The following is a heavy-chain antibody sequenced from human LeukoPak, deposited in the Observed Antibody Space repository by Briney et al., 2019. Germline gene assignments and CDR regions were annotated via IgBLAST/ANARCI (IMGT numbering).Heavy chain of an antibody. Sequence: GGSLRLSCAASGFTFSSYWMHWVRQAPGKGLVWVSRINSDGSSTSYADSVKGRFTISRDNAKNTLYLQMNSLRAEDTAVYYCAKDRRLAAYDYWGQGTLVTVSS. V-gene: IGHV3-74*01. CDR2: INSDGSST. CDR1: GFTFSSYW. CDR3: AKDRRLAAYDY. D-gene: IGHD1-14*01. J-gene: IGHJ4*02.